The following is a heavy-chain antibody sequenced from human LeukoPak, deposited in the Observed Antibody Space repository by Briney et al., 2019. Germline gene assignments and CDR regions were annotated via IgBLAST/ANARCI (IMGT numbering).Heavy chain of an antibody. CDR1: GGSISSSSYY. CDR2: IYYSGST. V-gene: IGHV4-39*07. Sequence: SGTLSLTCTVSGGSISSSSYYWGWIRQPPGKGLGWIGSIYYSGSTYYNPSLKSRVTISVDTSKNQFSLKLSSVTAADTAVYYCARDQVTMVRGVVVDYWGQGTLVTVSS. J-gene: IGHJ4*02. CDR3: ARDQVTMVRGVVVDY. D-gene: IGHD3-10*01.